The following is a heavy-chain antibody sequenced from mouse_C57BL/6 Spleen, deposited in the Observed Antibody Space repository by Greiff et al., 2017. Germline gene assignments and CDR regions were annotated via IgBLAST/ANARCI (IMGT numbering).Heavy chain of an antibody. CDR1: GYTFTDYY. CDR2: INPNNGGT. D-gene: IGHD1-1*01. Sequence: VQLQQSGPELVKPGASVKISCKASGYTFTDYYMNWVKQSHGKSLEWIGDINPNNGGTSYNQKFKGKATLTVDKSSSTAYMELRSLTSEDSAVDYCARGAPLYGSSWGWFAYWGQGTLVTVSA. CDR3: ARGAPLYGSSWGWFAY. J-gene: IGHJ3*01. V-gene: IGHV1-26*01.